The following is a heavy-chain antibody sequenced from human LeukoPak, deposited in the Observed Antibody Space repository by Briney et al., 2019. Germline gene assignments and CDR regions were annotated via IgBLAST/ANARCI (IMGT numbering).Heavy chain of an antibody. CDR2: VSYDGSNS. CDR3: ARGYSSSSEGSFDY. V-gene: IGHV3-33*01. D-gene: IGHD6-6*01. Sequence: GGSLRLSCAASGFIFSDYGMYWVRQAPGKGLEWLAVVSYDGSNSYYADSVKGRFTIARDNSKNTLNLQMNSLRVEDTAVYYCARGYSSSSEGSFDYWGQGTLVTVSS. J-gene: IGHJ4*02. CDR1: GFIFSDYG.